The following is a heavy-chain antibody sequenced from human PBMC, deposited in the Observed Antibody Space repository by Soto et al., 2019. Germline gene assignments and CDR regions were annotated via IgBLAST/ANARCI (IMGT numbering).Heavy chain of an antibody. Sequence: GGSLRLSCAASGFTFSSYSMNWVRQAPGKGLEWVSSISSSSYIYYADSVKGRFTISRDNAKNSLYLQMNSLRAEDTAVYYCAREGYGSGSYYKAYYYYGMDVWGQGTTVTVSS. CDR3: AREGYGSGSYYKAYYYYGMDV. CDR2: ISSSSYI. J-gene: IGHJ6*02. V-gene: IGHV3-21*01. D-gene: IGHD3-10*01. CDR1: GFTFSSYS.